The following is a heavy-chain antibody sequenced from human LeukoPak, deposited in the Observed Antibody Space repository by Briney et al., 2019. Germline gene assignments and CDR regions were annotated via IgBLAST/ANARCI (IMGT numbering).Heavy chain of an antibody. CDR3: ARDAVDTANAV. J-gene: IGHJ6*02. V-gene: IGHV3-23*01. CDR1: GFTFSSYA. CDR2: INGGGVNT. D-gene: IGHD5-18*01. Sequence: PGGSLRLSCAASGFTFSSYAMSWVRQAPGKGLEWVSTINGGGVNTHYADSVGGRFTISRDNAKNTLYLQMNSLRAEDTAVYYCARDAVDTANAVWGQGTTVTVSS.